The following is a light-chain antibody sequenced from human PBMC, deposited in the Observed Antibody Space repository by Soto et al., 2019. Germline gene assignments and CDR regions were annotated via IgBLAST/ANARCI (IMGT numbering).Light chain of an antibody. CDR3: QQYYSYPRT. V-gene: IGKV2-28*01. J-gene: IGKJ1*01. CDR2: FGS. CDR1: QSLLYNNTYNY. Sequence: EIVMTQSPLTLPVTPGEPASISCRSSQSLLYNNTYNYLDWYVQKPGQSPQLLIYFGSNRAPGVPSRFNGSGSGTDFTLTISCLQSEDFATYYCQQYYSYPRTFGQGTKVDIK.